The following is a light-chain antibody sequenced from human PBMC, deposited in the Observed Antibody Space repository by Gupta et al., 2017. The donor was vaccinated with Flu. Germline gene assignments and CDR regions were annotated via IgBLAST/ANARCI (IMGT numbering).Light chain of an antibody. CDR1: SIGSNF. J-gene: IGLJ3*02. CDR3: RVWDGSGNHWV. V-gene: IGLV3-21*02. CDR2: NND. Sequence: STSIGSNFVYWYQRIPGPAPMLIVYNNDDRPSGLPERFSGSKSGTSATLTISRVESEDEADYHCRVWDGSGNHWVFGGGTKLTVL.